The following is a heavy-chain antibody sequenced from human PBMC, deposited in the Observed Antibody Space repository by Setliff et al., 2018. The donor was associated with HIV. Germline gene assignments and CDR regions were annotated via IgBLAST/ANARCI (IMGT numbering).Heavy chain of an antibody. Sequence: PSETLSLTCTVSGGSVSSGSYYWSWIRQPPGKGLEWIGYIYYSGSTNYNPSLKSRVTMSVDTSKNQFSLKLSSVTAADTAVYYCARDQLLVGTTTGYYYYGMDVWGQGTTVTVSS. CDR3: ARDQLLVGTTTGYYYYGMDV. J-gene: IGHJ6*02. CDR1: GGSVSSGSYY. CDR2: IYYSGST. V-gene: IGHV4-61*01. D-gene: IGHD1-26*01.